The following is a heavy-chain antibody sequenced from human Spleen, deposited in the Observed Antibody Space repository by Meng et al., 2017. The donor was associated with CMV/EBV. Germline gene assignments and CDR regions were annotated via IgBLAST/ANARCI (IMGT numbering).Heavy chain of an antibody. CDR3: ARDMEYPSRGFDY. J-gene: IGHJ4*02. CDR2: INWNGGST. CDR1: GFTFDDYG. Sequence: EVEVGESGGGVVRPWGSLRLSCAASGFTFDDYGMSWVRQAPGKGLEWVSGINWNGGSTGYADSVKGRFTISRDNAKNSLYLQMNSLRAEDTALYHCARDMEYPSRGFDYWGQGTLVTVSS. V-gene: IGHV3-20*01. D-gene: IGHD2/OR15-2a*01.